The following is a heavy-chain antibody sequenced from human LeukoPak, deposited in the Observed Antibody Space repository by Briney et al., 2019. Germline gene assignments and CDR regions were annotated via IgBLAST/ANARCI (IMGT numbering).Heavy chain of an antibody. CDR3: ARVTMIVASDAFDY. D-gene: IGHD3-22*01. CDR2: IYHSGST. J-gene: IGHJ4*02. Sequence: PSETLSLTCAVSGYSISSGYYWGWIRQPPGKGLEWIGSIYHSGSTYYNPSLKSRVTISVDTPKNQFSLKLSSVIAADTAVYYCARVTMIVASDAFDYWGQGTLVTVSS. V-gene: IGHV4-38-2*01. CDR1: GYSISSGYY.